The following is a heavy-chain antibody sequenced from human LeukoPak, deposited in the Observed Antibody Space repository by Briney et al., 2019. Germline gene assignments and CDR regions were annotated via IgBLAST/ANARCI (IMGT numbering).Heavy chain of an antibody. CDR3: ARGGGGYYDSSGHPFDY. CDR1: GGFISSGGYS. Sequence: PSQTLSLTCAVSGGFISSGGYSWSWIRQPPGKGLEWIGYFYHSGSTYYNPSLKSRVTISVDRSKNQFSLKLSSVTAADTAVYYCARGGGGYYDSSGHPFDYWGQGTLVTVSS. D-gene: IGHD3-22*01. CDR2: FYHSGST. J-gene: IGHJ4*02. V-gene: IGHV4-30-2*01.